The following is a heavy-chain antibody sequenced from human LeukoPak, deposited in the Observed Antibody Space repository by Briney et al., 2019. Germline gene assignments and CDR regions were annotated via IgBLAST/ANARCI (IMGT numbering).Heavy chain of an antibody. J-gene: IGHJ4*02. V-gene: IGHV3-9*03. CDR1: GFTFHDYA. CDR3: AKGPTYSSSSLFDC. CDR2: ISWNGGTI. Sequence: PGRSLRLSCAASGFTFHDYAMHWVRQAPGKGLEWVSGISWNGGTIDYADSVKGRFTISRDNAKNSLYLQMNSLRPEDMALYYCAKGPTYSSSSLFDCWGQGILVAVSS. D-gene: IGHD6-6*01.